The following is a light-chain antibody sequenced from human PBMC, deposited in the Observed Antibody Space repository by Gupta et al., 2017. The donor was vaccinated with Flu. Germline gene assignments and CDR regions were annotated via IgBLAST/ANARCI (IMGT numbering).Light chain of an antibody. J-gene: IGLJ2*01. CDR2: GNS. V-gene: IGLV1-40*01. Sequence: LTQPPPASQAPGPRMTLSSPRSSPNIGAGYGVHWYQQLPGTAPKLLVYGNSNRPSGVPDRFSGSKSGTSASLAITGLQAEDEADYYCQSYDSSLSGSVVFGGGTRLTVL. CDR1: SPNIGAGYG. CDR3: QSYDSSLSGSVV.